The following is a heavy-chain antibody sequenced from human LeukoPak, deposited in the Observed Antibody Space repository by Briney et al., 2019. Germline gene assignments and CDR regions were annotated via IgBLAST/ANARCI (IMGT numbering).Heavy chain of an antibody. CDR2: INIGGTNT. V-gene: IGHV3-11*01. J-gene: IGHJ5*02. CDR1: GFTFNGYY. CDR3: ATDGAGFDT. Sequence: GGSLRLSCAASGFTFNGYYMSWIRQAPGKGLEWLSYINIGGTNTHYADSVKGRFTISRDSAKKSLYLEMNNLRAEDTAVYYCATDGAGFDTWGQGVLVTVSS.